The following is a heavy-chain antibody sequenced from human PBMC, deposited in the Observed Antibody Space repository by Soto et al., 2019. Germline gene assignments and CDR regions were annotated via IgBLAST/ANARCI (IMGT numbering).Heavy chain of an antibody. D-gene: IGHD2-15*01. CDR3: ARCASSCSLGF. Sequence: SETLSLTCTFSGDSVSSNNVHWGWIRQPPGKGLEWIGVIYYSGSTYYNPSLMSRVTISVDTSKNQFSLKLSSVTAADTAVYYCARCASSCSLGFWGQGTLVTVSS. V-gene: IGHV4-30-4*08. J-gene: IGHJ4*02. CDR1: GDSVSSNNVH. CDR2: IYYSGST.